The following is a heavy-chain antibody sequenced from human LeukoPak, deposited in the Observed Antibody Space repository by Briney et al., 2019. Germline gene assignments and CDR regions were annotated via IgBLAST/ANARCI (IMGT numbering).Heavy chain of an antibody. CDR3: ARVSSASGAFDI. Sequence: GASVKASCKASGYTFTGYFLHWVRQAPGQGLEWMGWINPNSGGTNYAQKFQGRVTMTRDTSISAAYMDLSSLRFDDTAVYYCARVSSASGAFDIWGQGTMVTVSS. CDR1: GYTFTGYF. D-gene: IGHD6-25*01. V-gene: IGHV1-2*02. CDR2: INPNSGGT. J-gene: IGHJ3*02.